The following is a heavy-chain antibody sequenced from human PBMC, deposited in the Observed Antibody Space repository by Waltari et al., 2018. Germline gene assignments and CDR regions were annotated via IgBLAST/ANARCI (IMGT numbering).Heavy chain of an antibody. V-gene: IGHV3-49*03. CDR1: GFTFGDHG. D-gene: IGHD3-16*01. Sequence: EVQLVESGGGLVQPGRSLRLSCTASGFTFGDHGMSWFRQTPGKGLEWVGFIKSKAYGGGIEYAASVKDRFIISRGDSKSIAYLQMNSLKTEDTAVYYCARDPEVRGSRHWYFDLWGRGTLVTVSS. CDR2: IKSKAYGGGI. J-gene: IGHJ2*01. CDR3: ARDPEVRGSRHWYFDL.